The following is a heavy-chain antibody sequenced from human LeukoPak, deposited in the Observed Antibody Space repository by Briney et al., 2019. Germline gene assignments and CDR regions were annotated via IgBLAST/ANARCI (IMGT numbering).Heavy chain of an antibody. CDR2: IIPIFGTA. J-gene: IGHJ5*02. D-gene: IGHD3-10*01. Sequence: PVKVSCKASGGTFSSYAISWVRQAPGQGLEWMGGIIPIFGTANYAQKFQGRVTITADESTSTAYMGLSSLRSEDTAVYYCARDYYGSGSYYNGWFDPWGQGTLVTVSS. CDR3: ARDYYGSGSYYNGWFDP. V-gene: IGHV1-69*13. CDR1: GGTFSSYA.